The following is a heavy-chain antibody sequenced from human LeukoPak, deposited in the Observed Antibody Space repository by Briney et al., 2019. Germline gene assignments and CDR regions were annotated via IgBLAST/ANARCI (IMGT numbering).Heavy chain of an antibody. CDR3: ARGGSYLGYMDV. V-gene: IGHV4-59*01. Sequence: KTSETLSLTCTVSGGSISSYYWSWIRQPPGKALEWIGYIYYSGTTNYNPSLKSRVTISVDTSKNQFSLKLSSVTAADTAVYYCARGGSYLGYMDVWGKGTTVTVSS. J-gene: IGHJ6*03. CDR2: IYYSGTT. D-gene: IGHD1-26*01. CDR1: GGSISSYY.